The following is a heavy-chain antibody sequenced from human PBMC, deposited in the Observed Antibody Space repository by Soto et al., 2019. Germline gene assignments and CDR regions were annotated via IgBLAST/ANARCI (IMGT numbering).Heavy chain of an antibody. CDR1: GYTLTELS. D-gene: IGHD3-22*01. J-gene: IGHJ3*01. CDR2: FDPEDGET. V-gene: IGHV1-24*01. CDR3: ATDPIKYDSRGAVAR. Sequence: ASVKVSCKVSGYTLTELSMHWVRQAPGKGLEWMGGFDPEDGETIYAQKFQGRVTMTEDTSTDTAYMELSSLRSEDTAVYYCATDPIKYDSRGAVARWGQGTMVTVSS.